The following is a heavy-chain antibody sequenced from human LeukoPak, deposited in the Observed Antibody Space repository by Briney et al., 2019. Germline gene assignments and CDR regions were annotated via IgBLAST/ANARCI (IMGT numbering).Heavy chain of an antibody. CDR2: IYYSGST. D-gene: IGHD3-3*01. J-gene: IGHJ5*02. Sequence: SETLSLTCTVSGGSISSYYWSWIRQPPGKGLEWIGYIYYSGSTNYNPSLKSRVTISVDTSKNQFSLKLSSVTAADTAVYYCASQSYDFWGGYYTLHGFDPWGQGTLVTVSS. CDR1: GGSISSYY. V-gene: IGHV4-59*01. CDR3: ASQSYDFWGGYYTLHGFDP.